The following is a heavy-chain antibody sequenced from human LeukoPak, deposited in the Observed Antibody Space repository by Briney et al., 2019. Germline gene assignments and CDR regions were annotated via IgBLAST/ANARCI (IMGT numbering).Heavy chain of an antibody. CDR1: GGSISSYY. D-gene: IGHD3-3*01. Sequence: PSETLSLTCTVSGGSISSYYWSWIRQPPGKGLEWIGYIYYSGSTNYNPSLKSRVTISVDTSKNQFSLKLSSVTAADTAVYYCARSYDFWSGYYDYWSQGTLVTVSS. CDR3: ARSYDFWSGYYDY. CDR2: IYYSGST. V-gene: IGHV4-59*01. J-gene: IGHJ4*02.